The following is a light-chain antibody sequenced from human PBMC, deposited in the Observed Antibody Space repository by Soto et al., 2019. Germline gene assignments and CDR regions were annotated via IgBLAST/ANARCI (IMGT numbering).Light chain of an antibody. J-gene: IGKJ1*01. V-gene: IGKV3-15*01. CDR1: QTIDTN. CDR3: QQYNNRPPWT. CDR2: AAS. Sequence: EIVFTQSPGTLSLSPGERATLSCRASQTIDTNLAWYPQKPGQAPRLLIFAASTRANGIPARFSGSGSGTEFSLTITSLQSEDFALYYCQQYNNRPPWTFGQGTKVDIK.